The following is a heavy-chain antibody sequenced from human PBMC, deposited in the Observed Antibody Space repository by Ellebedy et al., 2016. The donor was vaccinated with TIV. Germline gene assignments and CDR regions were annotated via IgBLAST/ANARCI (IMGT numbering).Heavy chain of an antibody. CDR2: IIPILGIA. CDR1: GGTFSSYA. Sequence: AASVKVSCKASGGTFSSYAISWVRQAPAQGLEWMGRIIPILGIANYAQKFQGRVTITADKSTGTAYMELSSLRSEDTAVYYCARDASDGGNSMDYFDYWGQGTLVTVSS. J-gene: IGHJ4*02. CDR3: ARDASDGGNSMDYFDY. D-gene: IGHD4-23*01. V-gene: IGHV1-69*04.